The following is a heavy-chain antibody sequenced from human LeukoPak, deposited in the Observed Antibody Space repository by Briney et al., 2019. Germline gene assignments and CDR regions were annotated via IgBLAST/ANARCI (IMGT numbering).Heavy chain of an antibody. Sequence: SETLSLTCAVYGGSFSGYYWSWIRQPPGKGLEWIGEINHSGSTNYNPSLKSRVTISVDTSKNQFSLKLSSVTAADTAVYYCASVVVPAANGPYYYYMDVWGKGTTVTVSS. D-gene: IGHD2-2*01. CDR2: INHSGST. J-gene: IGHJ6*03. V-gene: IGHV4-34*01. CDR3: ASVVVPAANGPYYYYMDV. CDR1: GGSFSGYY.